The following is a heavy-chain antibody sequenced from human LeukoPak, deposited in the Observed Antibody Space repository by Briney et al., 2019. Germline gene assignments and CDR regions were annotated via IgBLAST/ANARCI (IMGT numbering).Heavy chain of an antibody. CDR1: GFTFSSYS. J-gene: IGHJ4*02. V-gene: IGHV3-48*01. Sequence: PGGPLRLSCAASGFTFSSYSMNWVRQAPGKGPEWVSYISSSSSTIYYADSVKGRFTISRDNAKNSLYLQMNSLRAEDTAVYYCARCRRGSYYLLDYWGQGTLVTVSS. CDR2: ISSSSSTI. D-gene: IGHD1-26*01. CDR3: ARCRRGSYYLLDY.